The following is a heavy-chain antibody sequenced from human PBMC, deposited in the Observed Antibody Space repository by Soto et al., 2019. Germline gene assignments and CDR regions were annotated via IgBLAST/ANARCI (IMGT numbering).Heavy chain of an antibody. CDR3: AAGRLEVAAAVY. V-gene: IGHV1-18*04. CDR2: INVYNGNT. Sequence: GASVKVSCKASGYTFTSNSIGWVRQAPGQGLEWMGWINVYNGNTKCAQQLQGRVTLTTDTSTSTAYMDLRSLRSDDTAVFFCAAGRLEVAAAVYWGQGTLVTVSS. J-gene: IGHJ4*02. D-gene: IGHD6-19*01. CDR1: GYTFTSNS.